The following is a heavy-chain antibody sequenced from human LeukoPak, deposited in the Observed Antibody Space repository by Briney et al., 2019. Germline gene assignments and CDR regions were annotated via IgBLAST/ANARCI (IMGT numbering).Heavy chain of an antibody. CDR3: ARGATTDTRHLDY. D-gene: IGHD4-17*01. CDR1: GFTFSSSW. CDR2: ISSSSNDI. V-gene: IGHV3-21*01. Sequence: GGSLRLSCAASGFTFSSSWMNWVRQAPGKGLEWVSIISSSSNDIHYADSVKGRFTISRDNTKNSLYLQMNSLRDEDTAVYYCARGATTDTRHLDYWGQGTLVTVSP. J-gene: IGHJ4*02.